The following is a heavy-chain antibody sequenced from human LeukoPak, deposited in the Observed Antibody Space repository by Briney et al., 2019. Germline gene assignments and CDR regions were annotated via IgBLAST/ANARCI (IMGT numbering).Heavy chain of an antibody. CDR3: ARVRGDY. V-gene: IGHV1-2*02. CDR1: GYTFTVFY. Sequence: ASVKVSCKASGYTFTVFYMHWVRQAPGQGLEWMGWINPNSGGTNYAQKFQGRVTMTRDTSISTVYMELSRLRSDDTAVYYCARVRGDYWGQGTLVTVSS. CDR2: INPNSGGT. J-gene: IGHJ4*02.